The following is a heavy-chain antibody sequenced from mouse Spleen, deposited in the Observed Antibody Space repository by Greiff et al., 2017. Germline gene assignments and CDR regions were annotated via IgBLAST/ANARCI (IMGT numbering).Heavy chain of an antibody. CDR2: INPSSGYT. V-gene: IGHV1-7*01. Sequence: QVQLKQPGTELVKPGASVKLSCKASGYTFTSYWMHWVKQRPGQGLEWIGYINPSSGYTEYNQKFKDKTTLTADKSSSTAYMQLSSLTSEDTAVYYCARGDGYYAFDYWGQGTTLTVSS. CDR3: ARGDGYYAFDY. J-gene: IGHJ2*01. CDR1: GYTFTSYW. D-gene: IGHD2-3*01.